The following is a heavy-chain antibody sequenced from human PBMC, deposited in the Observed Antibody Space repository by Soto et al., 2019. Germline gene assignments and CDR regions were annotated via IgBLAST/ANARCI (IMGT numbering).Heavy chain of an antibody. J-gene: IGHJ4*02. Sequence: EVQLVESGGGLVKPGGSLRLSCEASGFIFSNYNMNWVRQAPGKGLEWLASISSSSTYTFYADSVRGRFTISRDNAKNSLFLQMNSLSPEDTAVYYCAGPENGGLNVDWLLGMDYFDYWGQGNLVTVSS. CDR3: AGPENGGLNVDWLLGMDYFDY. CDR1: GFIFSNYN. D-gene: IGHD3-9*01. V-gene: IGHV3-21*01. CDR2: ISSSSTYT.